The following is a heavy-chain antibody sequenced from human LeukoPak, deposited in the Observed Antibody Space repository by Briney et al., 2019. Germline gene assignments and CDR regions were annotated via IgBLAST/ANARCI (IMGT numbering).Heavy chain of an antibody. CDR2: IYPGDSDT. CDR1: GYSFTSYW. J-gene: IGHJ5*02. CDR3: ARLDYYDSSGYDNWFDP. V-gene: IGHV5-51*01. D-gene: IGHD3-22*01. Sequence: GESLKISCKGSGYSFTSYWIGWVRQMPGKGLEWMGIIYPGDSDTRYSPSFQGQVTISADKSISTAYLQWSSLKASDTARYYCARLDYYDSSGYDNWFDPWGQGTLVTVSS.